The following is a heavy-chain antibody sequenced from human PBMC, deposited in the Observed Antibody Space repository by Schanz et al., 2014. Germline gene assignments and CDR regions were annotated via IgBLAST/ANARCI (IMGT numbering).Heavy chain of an antibody. J-gene: IGHJ6*03. D-gene: IGHD2-2*01. CDR3: ARVKYRTSTMCYHTETEDIYYMDV. Sequence: EVQLVESGGGLVQPGGSLRLSCAASGFTFSSYAMSWVRQAPGKGLEWVSAISGSGGSTYYADSVKGRFTISRDNSKNTLYLQMKNLRAEDTAVYYYARVKYRTSTMCYHTETEDIYYMDVRGKGTTVTVSS. V-gene: IGHV3-23*04. CDR2: ISGSGGST. CDR1: GFTFSSYA.